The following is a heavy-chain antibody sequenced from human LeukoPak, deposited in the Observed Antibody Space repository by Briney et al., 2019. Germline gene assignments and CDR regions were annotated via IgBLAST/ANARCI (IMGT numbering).Heavy chain of an antibody. Sequence: GGSLRLSCAASGFTFSSYWMSWVRQAPGKGLEWVANIKQDGSEENFVDSVKGRFTISRENAKKSMYLQMSSLRAEDTAVYYCARGSSAGASLRHDYWGQGTLVTVSS. CDR2: IKQDGSEE. V-gene: IGHV3-7*01. CDR1: GFTFSSYW. CDR3: ARGSSAGASLRHDY. D-gene: IGHD1-26*01. J-gene: IGHJ4*02.